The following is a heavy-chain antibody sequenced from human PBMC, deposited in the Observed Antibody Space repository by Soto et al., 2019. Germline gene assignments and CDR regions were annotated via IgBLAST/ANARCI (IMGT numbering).Heavy chain of an antibody. Sequence: ASVKVSCKASGGTFSSYAISWVRQAPGQGLEWMGGIIPIFGTANYAQKFQGRDTITADESTSTAYMGLSSLRSEDTAVYYCARGSSSWYYFDYWGQGTLVTVSS. CDR2: IIPIFGTA. V-gene: IGHV1-69*13. D-gene: IGHD6-13*01. J-gene: IGHJ4*02. CDR1: GGTFSSYA. CDR3: ARGSSSWYYFDY.